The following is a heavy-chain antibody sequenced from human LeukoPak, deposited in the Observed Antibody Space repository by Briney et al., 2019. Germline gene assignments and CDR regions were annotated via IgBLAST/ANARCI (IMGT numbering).Heavy chain of an antibody. J-gene: IGHJ6*02. D-gene: IGHD2-2*01. Sequence: GGSLRLSCAASGFTFSSYAMHWVRQAPGKGLEWVAVISYDGSNKYYADSVKGRFTISRDNSKNTLYLQMNSLRAEDTAVYYCARDRRGIVVVPAASYGMDVWGQGTTVTVSS. V-gene: IGHV3-30-3*01. CDR3: ARDRRGIVVVPAASYGMDV. CDR1: GFTFSSYA. CDR2: ISYDGSNK.